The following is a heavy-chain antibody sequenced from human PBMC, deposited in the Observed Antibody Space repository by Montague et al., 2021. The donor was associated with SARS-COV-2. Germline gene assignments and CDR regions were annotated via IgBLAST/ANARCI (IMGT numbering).Heavy chain of an antibody. V-gene: IGHV4-59*01. Sequence: SETLSLTCTVSGGSISGFYWSWIRQPPGKGLEWIGYIYYSGSTKXXPSLESRVAVSVDRSKNQVSLKLTSVTAADTAVYYCARLLRSCTNGVCRTYYYYALDVWGQGTTVIVSS. CDR3: ARLLRSCTNGVCRTYYYYALDV. J-gene: IGHJ6*02. CDR2: IYYSGST. D-gene: IGHD2-8*01. CDR1: GGSISGFY.